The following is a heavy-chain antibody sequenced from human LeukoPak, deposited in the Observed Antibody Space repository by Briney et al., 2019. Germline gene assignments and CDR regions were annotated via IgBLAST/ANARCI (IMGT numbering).Heavy chain of an antibody. V-gene: IGHV1-69*13. CDR2: IIPIFGTA. D-gene: IGHD3-22*01. CDR1: GGTFSSYA. J-gene: IGHJ6*02. Sequence: SVKVSCKASGGTFSSYAISWVRQAPGQGLEWMGGIIPIFGTANYAQKFQGRVTITADGSTSTAYMELSSLRSEDTAVYYCARASTLKYYYDSSGYSYYYGMDVWGQGTTVTVSS. CDR3: ARASTLKYYYDSSGYSYYYGMDV.